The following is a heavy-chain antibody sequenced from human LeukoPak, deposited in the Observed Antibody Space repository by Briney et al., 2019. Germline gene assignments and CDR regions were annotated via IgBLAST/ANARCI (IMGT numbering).Heavy chain of an antibody. CDR2: IGSGDDL. V-gene: IGHV3-23*01. Sequence: GGSLRLSCSASGFTFSSYAMSWVRQAPGKGLEWVSTIGSGDDLHYADSVKGRFTVSRDDPQNTLYLQMNSLKAEDAAIYYCAKDATPGNSVYDHFDYWGQGTLVTVSS. J-gene: IGHJ4*02. CDR3: AKDATPGNSVYDHFDY. D-gene: IGHD5/OR15-5a*01. CDR1: GFTFSSYA.